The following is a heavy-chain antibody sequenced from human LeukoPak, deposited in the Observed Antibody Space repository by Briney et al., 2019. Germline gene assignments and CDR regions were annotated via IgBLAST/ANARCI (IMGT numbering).Heavy chain of an antibody. CDR3: ARQHTAMVLDAFDI. CDR1: GDRFTSYW. Sequence: KVGESLKISCKGSGDRFTSYWIGGARQMPGKGLEWMGIIYPCDSDTRYSPSFQGQVTISADKSISTAYLQWSSLKASDTAMYYCARQHTAMVLDAFDIWGQGTMVTVSS. V-gene: IGHV5-51*01. D-gene: IGHD5-18*01. J-gene: IGHJ3*02. CDR2: IYPCDSDT.